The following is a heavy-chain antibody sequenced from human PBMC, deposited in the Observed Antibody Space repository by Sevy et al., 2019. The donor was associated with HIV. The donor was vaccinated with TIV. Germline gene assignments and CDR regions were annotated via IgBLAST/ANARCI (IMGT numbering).Heavy chain of an antibody. Sequence: GGSLRLSCEASAITIRDYWMNWVRQAPGKGLEWVANINPDGTKIYYADSVKGRFTISRDYAKTSVFLQMSSLRVEHTAVYYCVRAIQLAASYWGQGTLVTVSS. J-gene: IGHJ4*02. V-gene: IGHV3-7*02. CDR3: VRAIQLAASY. CDR2: INPDGTKI. CDR1: AITIRDYW. D-gene: IGHD2-15*01.